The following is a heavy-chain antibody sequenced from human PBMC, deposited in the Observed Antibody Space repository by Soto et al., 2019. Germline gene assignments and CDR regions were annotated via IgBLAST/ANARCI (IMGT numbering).Heavy chain of an antibody. CDR2: INAGNGKT. Sequence: ASVKGSCKASGYIFTNYAIHWVRQAPGQRLEWMGWINAGNGKTKYSQNFQGRVTITRDTSASIAYMEVNGLRSEDTAVYYCAWWIWGATTPGYYLDFWGQGTSVTVSS. CDR3: AWWIWGATTPGYYLDF. J-gene: IGHJ4*02. V-gene: IGHV1-3*01. CDR1: GYIFTNYA. D-gene: IGHD3-22*01.